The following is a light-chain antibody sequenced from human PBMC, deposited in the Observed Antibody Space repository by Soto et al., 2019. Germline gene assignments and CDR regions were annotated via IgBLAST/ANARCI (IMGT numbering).Light chain of an antibody. CDR3: QVWNSGSDHLYV. CDR2: DDS. J-gene: IGLJ1*01. V-gene: IGLV3-21*02. Sequence: SYELTQPPSVSVAPGQTAWITCGGDNIGSESVHWYQQKPGQAPVLVVYDDSDRPSGIPERFSGSSSGNTATLTISRVEAGDEAYYYCQVWNSGSDHLYVFGTGTKLTVL. CDR1: NIGSES.